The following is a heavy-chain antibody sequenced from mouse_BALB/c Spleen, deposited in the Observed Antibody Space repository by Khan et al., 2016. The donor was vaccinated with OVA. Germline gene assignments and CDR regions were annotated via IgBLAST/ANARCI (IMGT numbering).Heavy chain of an antibody. V-gene: IGHV14-3*02. J-gene: IGHJ1*01. CDR1: GVNIRDTY. D-gene: IGHD2-10*01. CDR3: ARPSYDPRDFEV. CDR2: IAPANGNT. Sequence: VQLKQSGAELVKPGASVKLSCTASGVNIRDTYFHWVKQRPEQGLEWIGRIAPANGNTQYDPQFQGQATISSDTSSNTSYLPLNSLTSEDTAYYYGARPSYDPRDFEVRGEGTTVTV.